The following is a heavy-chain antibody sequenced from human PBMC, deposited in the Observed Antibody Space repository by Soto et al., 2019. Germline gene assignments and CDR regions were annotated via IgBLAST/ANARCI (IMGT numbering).Heavy chain of an antibody. D-gene: IGHD3-16*01. V-gene: IGHV3-74*01. J-gene: IGHJ4*02. CDR2: INSDGSST. Sequence: GSLRVSCSGSGFTLSRYLMHWCRQAPGERLVWVSRINSDGSSTSYADSVKGRFTISRDNAKNTLYLQMNSLRAEDTAVYYCARHYYDYIWGNQYYFDYWGQGTLVTVSS. CDR3: ARHYYDYIWGNQYYFDY. CDR1: GFTLSRYL.